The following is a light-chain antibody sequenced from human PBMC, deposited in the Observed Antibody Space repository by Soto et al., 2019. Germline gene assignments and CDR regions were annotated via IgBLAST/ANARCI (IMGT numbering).Light chain of an antibody. CDR1: SSDVGGYKD. CDR2: EGS. Sequence: SSLTPPASVSGTAGQSITLSFTVTSSDVGGYKDVSSYQQHPGKAHYLLIYEGSNRPSGISNRFSASKSDKPACLTISGLRAEDEADSDCSSYRSGDLYVFGTGTKVTVL. CDR3: SSYRSGDLYV. V-gene: IGLV2-14*01. J-gene: IGLJ1*01.